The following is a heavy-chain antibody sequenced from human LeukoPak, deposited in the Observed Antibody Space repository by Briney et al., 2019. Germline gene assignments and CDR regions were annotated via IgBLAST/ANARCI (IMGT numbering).Heavy chain of an antibody. CDR3: ATVRQWELPNFQH. V-gene: IGHV1-24*01. Sequence: ASVKVSCKVSGYTLTELSMHWVRQAPGKGLEWMGGFDPEDGETIYAQKFRGRVTTTEDTSTDTAYMELSSLRSEDTAVYYCATVRQWELPNFQHWGQGTLVTVSS. J-gene: IGHJ1*01. D-gene: IGHD1-26*01. CDR1: GYTLTELS. CDR2: FDPEDGET.